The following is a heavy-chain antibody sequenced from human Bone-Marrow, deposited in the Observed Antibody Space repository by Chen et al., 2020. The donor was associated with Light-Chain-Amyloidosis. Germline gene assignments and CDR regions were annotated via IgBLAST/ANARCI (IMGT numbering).Heavy chain of an antibody. D-gene: IGHD5-18*01. CDR1: GFTVSSHS. Sequence: EVQLVESGGGVIQPGGSLRLSCGASGFTVSSHSVSWVRQAPGKGLEWLSVIFSGGNTHYADSVKRRFTISRDNSKSTLYLDMTNLRGEDTAVYYCARGGGHSYGYLDQWGQGTWVTVSP. V-gene: IGHV3-53*02. CDR2: IFSGGNT. CDR3: ARGGGHSYGYLDQ. J-gene: IGHJ4*02.